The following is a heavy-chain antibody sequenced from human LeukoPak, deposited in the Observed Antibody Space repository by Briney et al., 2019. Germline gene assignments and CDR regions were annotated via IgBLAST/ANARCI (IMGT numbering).Heavy chain of an antibody. CDR1: GFTFSSYA. Sequence: GGSLRLSCANSGFTFSSYAMRWVRQAPGKGLEWVSAISGSAYSTYYADSVKGRFTISRDNSKKTLYLQMNSLRAEDTAVYYCAKGELRFLEWLPGDYFDYWGQGNLVTVSS. D-gene: IGHD3-3*01. J-gene: IGHJ4*02. CDR2: ISGSAYST. V-gene: IGHV3-23*01. CDR3: AKGELRFLEWLPGDYFDY.